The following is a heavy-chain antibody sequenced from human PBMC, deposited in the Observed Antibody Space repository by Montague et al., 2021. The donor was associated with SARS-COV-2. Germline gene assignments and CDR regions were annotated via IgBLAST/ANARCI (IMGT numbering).Heavy chain of an antibody. CDR2: IDWDDDK. J-gene: IGHJ6*02. V-gene: IGHV2-70*01. D-gene: IGHD4-23*01. CDR1: GFSLSTSGMC. CDR3: ARMTTVVTLGYYYYYGMDV. Sequence: PALVKPTQTLTLTCTSSGFSLSTSGMCVSWIRQPPGKALEWLALIDWDDDKYYSTSLKTRLTISKDTSKNQVVLTMTNMDPVDTATYYCARMTTVVTLGYYYYYGMDVWGQGTTVTVSS.